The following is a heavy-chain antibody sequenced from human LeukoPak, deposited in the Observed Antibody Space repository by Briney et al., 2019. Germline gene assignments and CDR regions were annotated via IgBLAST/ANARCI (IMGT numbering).Heavy chain of an antibody. CDR1: GYTFTSYA. CDR3: ARGTVTTLSY. CDR2: INAGNGNT. D-gene: IGHD4-17*01. J-gene: IGHJ4*02. V-gene: IGHV1-3*01. Sequence: ASVKVSYKASGYTFTSYAMHWVRQAPGQRLEWMGWINAGNGNTKYSQKFQGRVTITRDTSASTAYMELSSLRSEDTAVYYCARGTVTTLSYWGQGTLVTVSS.